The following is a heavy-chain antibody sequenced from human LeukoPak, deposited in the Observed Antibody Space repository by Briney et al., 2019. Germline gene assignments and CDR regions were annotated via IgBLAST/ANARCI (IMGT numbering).Heavy chain of an antibody. Sequence: SETLSLTCTVSGGSITNYYWSWIRQPAGKGLEWIGHIYNSGSPKYNPSLKSRLTMSMDTSKNQFSLRLSSVTAADTAVYYCARSTGWHAFTWGQGIPVTVSS. V-gene: IGHV4-4*07. CDR3: ARSTGWHAFT. CDR2: IYNSGSP. CDR1: GGSITNYY. D-gene: IGHD6-19*01. J-gene: IGHJ4*02.